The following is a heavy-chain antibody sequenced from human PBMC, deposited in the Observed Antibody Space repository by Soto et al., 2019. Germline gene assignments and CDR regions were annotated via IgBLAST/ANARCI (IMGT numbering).Heavy chain of an antibody. Sequence: QVQLVESGGGVVQPGKSLRLSCAASRFTFSSYAMDWVRQAPGKGLEWVAVISHDGSEKYYGDSVKGRFTISRDNPKNTVYLQMNSLRPEDMAVYYCARAAAYYYHYYYAMDVWGQGTAVTVSS. CDR3: ARAAAYYYHYYYAMDV. V-gene: IGHV3-30-3*01. CDR2: ISHDGSEK. J-gene: IGHJ6*02. CDR1: RFTFSSYA. D-gene: IGHD6-13*01.